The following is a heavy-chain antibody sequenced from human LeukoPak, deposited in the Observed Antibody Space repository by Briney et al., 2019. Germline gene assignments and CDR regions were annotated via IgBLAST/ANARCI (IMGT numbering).Heavy chain of an antibody. CDR2: ISGYNGNT. Sequence: ASVKVSCKASGYTFTSYGISWVRQAPGQGLEWMGWISGYNGNTDDAQKVQGRVTMTTDTSTGTAYMELRNLTSDDTAVYYCARKSYYDTSGYYEDFDYWGQGTLVTVSS. CDR1: GYTFTSYG. J-gene: IGHJ4*02. D-gene: IGHD3-22*01. CDR3: ARKSYYDTSGYYEDFDY. V-gene: IGHV1-18*01.